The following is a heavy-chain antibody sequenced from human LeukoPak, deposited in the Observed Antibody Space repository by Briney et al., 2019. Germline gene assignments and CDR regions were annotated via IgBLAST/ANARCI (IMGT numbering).Heavy chain of an antibody. Sequence: PGGSLRLSCAASGFTFSGYWMSWVRQAPGKGLEWVANIKQDGSEKYYVDSVKGRFTISRDNAKNSLFLQMNSLRAEDTAFYYCARLALSYYESGGFAYWGPGTLVTVSS. CDR2: IKQDGSEK. CDR1: GFTFSGYW. D-gene: IGHD3-22*01. CDR3: ARLALSYYESGGFAY. V-gene: IGHV3-7*04. J-gene: IGHJ4*02.